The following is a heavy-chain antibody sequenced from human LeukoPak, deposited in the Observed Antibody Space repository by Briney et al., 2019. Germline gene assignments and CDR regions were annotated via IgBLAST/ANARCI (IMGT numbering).Heavy chain of an antibody. J-gene: IGHJ6*02. CDR2: IYSGGST. Sequence: PSETLSLTCAVYGGSFSGYYWSWVRQAPGKGLEWVSVIYSGGSTYYADSVKGRFTISRDNSKNTLYLQMNSLRAEDTAVYYCARPIPRYCSGGSCSGVWGQGTTVTVSS. CDR1: GGSFSGYY. CDR3: ARPIPRYCSGGSCSGV. V-gene: IGHV3-53*01. D-gene: IGHD2-15*01.